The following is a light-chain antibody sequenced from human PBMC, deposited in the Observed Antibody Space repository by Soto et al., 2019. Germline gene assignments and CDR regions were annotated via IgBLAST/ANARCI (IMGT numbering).Light chain of an antibody. J-gene: IGLJ2*01. CDR2: GNS. V-gene: IGLV1-40*01. CDR3: QYYDSSLSGVV. CDR1: SSNIGAGYD. Sequence: QSVLTQPPSVSGAPGQRVTISFTGSSSNIGAGYDVHWYQQLPGTAPKLLIYGNSNRPSWVPDRFSGSKSGTSASLAITGLQAEDEADYYCQYYDSSLSGVVFGGGTKLTVL.